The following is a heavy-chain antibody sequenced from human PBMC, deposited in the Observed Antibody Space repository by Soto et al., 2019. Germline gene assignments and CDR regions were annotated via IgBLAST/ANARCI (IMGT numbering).Heavy chain of an antibody. CDR3: AKVKLYIRGVFTNCFDP. J-gene: IGHJ5*02. D-gene: IGHD3-10*02. CDR1: GLTFSSYA. CDR2: ISGSGGST. V-gene: IGHV3-23*01. Sequence: GGSLRLSCAASGLTFSSYAMSWVRQAPGKGLEWVSAISGSGGSTYYADSVKGRFTISRDNSKNTLYLQMNSLRAEDTALFYCAKVKLYIRGVFTNCFDPWGQETLVTVP.